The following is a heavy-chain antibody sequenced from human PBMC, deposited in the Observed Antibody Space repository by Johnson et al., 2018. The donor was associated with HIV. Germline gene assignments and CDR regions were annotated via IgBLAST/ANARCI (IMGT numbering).Heavy chain of an antibody. D-gene: IGHD6-25*01. CDR3: AKGGIDAFDI. V-gene: IGHV3-30*18. CDR2: ISYDGSNK. J-gene: IGHJ3*02. CDR1: GFTFDDYG. Sequence: QVQLVESGGGVVRPGGSLRLSCAASGFTFDDYGMSWVRQAPGKGLEWVAVISYDGSNKYYADSVKGRFTISRDNSKNTVYLEMNSLRAEDTAVYYCAKGGIDAFDIWGQGTMVTVSS.